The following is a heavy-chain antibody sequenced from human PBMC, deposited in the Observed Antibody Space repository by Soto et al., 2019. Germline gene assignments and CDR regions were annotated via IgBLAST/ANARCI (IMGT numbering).Heavy chain of an antibody. D-gene: IGHD2-8*02. J-gene: IGHJ5*02. V-gene: IGHV4-31*02. CDR1: GGSISSLNDY. Sequence: QVQLEQSGPGLVKPSQTLSLTCKISGGSISSLNDYWSWIRQSPGEGLEWIGYIFDSGTAHYNPSPKGGVGIWGNTSQSQSPPPIQSLTVANTAVYYCAREVSWTGAFDHWGQGILVTVSS. CDR2: IFDSGTA. CDR3: AREVSWTGAFDH.